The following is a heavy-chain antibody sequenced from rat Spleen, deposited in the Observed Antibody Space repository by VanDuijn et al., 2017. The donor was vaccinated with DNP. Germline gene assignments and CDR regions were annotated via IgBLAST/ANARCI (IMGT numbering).Heavy chain of an antibody. D-gene: IGHD1-4*01. CDR3: VRESIDYPGGFYFDY. J-gene: IGHJ2*01. CDR2: MWSGGNT. Sequence: QVQLMESGPGLVQPSETLSLTCTVSGFSLTNYNVHWVRQPPGKGLEWMGAMWSGGNTDYNSVLRSRLGISRDTSKNQVFLKMNSLQSEDTPTYYCVRESIDYPGGFYFDYWGQGVMVTVSS. CDR1: GFSLTNYN. V-gene: IGHV2-45*01.